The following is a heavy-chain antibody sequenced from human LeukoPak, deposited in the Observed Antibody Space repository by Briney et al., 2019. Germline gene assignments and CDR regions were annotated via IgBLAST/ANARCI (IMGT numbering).Heavy chain of an antibody. CDR1: GFTFSSYS. V-gene: IGHV3-21*01. D-gene: IGHD5-18*01. Sequence: PGGSPRLSCAASGFTFSSYSMNWARQAPGKGLEWVSSISSSSSYIHYADSVKGRFAISRDNAKNSLYLQMNSLRAEDTAVYYCARLDTAMDYSAFDIWGQGTMVTVSS. CDR3: ARLDTAMDYSAFDI. J-gene: IGHJ3*02. CDR2: ISSSSSYI.